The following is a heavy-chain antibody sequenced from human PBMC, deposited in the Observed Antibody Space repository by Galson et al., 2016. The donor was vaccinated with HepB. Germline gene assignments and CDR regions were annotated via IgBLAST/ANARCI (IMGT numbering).Heavy chain of an antibody. V-gene: IGHV3-7*03. CDR2: VKPDGSAK. D-gene: IGHD2-2*01. Sequence: SLRLSCAASGFSFSLSWMSWVRQAPGKGLEWVAKVKPDGSAKYYAGSAKGRFTISRDDSKNTFYLQMNGLRVEDTALYYCARDWGHVYAGGALDLWGQGTMVIVS. J-gene: IGHJ3*01. CDR3: ARDWGHVYAGGALDL. CDR1: GFSFSLSW.